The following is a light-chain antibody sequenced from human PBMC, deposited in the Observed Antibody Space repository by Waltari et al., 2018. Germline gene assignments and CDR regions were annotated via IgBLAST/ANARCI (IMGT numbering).Light chain of an antibody. Sequence: IQMTQSPSTLSASVGDRFPITCRASQSICSWLTWYQQKPGKAPKLLIYAATSLESGVPSRFSGSGSGTEFTLTISSLQPDDFATYYCQRYNSYPITFGPGTKVDI. CDR3: QRYNSYPIT. J-gene: IGKJ3*01. CDR1: QSICSW. V-gene: IGKV1-5*03. CDR2: AAT.